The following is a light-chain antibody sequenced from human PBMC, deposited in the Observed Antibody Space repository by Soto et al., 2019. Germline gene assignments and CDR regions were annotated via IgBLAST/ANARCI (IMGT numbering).Light chain of an antibody. J-gene: IGLJ2*01. V-gene: IGLV2-8*01. CDR1: SSDVGDYNY. CDR3: SSYAGSNIVV. Sequence: QSALTQPPSASGSPGQSVTISCTGTSSDVGDYNYVSWYQQHPGKVPKLMIYEVSKRPSGVPDRFSGSKSGNTASLTVSKLQAEDEADYYCSSYAGSNIVVFGGGTQLTVL. CDR2: EVS.